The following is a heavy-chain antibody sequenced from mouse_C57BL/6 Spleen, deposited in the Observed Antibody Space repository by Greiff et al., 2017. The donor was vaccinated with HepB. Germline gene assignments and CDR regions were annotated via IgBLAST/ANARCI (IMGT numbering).Heavy chain of an antibody. D-gene: IGHD1-1*01. CDR2: IRSKSNNYAT. CDR3: VRLGGGYYGSSYDYAMDY. Sequence: EVQVVESGGGLVQPKGSLKLSCAASGFSFNTYAMNWVRQAPGKGLEWVARIRSKSNNYATYYADSVKDRFTISRDDSESMLYLQMNNLKTEDTAMYYCVRLGGGYYGSSYDYAMDYWGQGTSVTVSS. J-gene: IGHJ4*01. V-gene: IGHV10-1*01. CDR1: GFSFNTYA.